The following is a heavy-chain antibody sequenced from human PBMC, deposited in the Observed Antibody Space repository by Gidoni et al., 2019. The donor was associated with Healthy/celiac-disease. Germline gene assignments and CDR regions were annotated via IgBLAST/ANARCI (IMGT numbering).Heavy chain of an antibody. Sequence: EVQLLESGGGLVQPGGSLRLSCAASGFPFSSYAMIWVRQAPGKGLEWVAAISGSGGSTYYADSVKGRCTISRDNSKNTLYLQMNSLRAEDTAVYYCAKDLWELLDAFDIWGQGQWSPSLQ. J-gene: IGHJ3*02. D-gene: IGHD1-26*01. CDR1: GFPFSSYA. V-gene: IGHV3-23*01. CDR2: ISGSGGST. CDR3: AKDLWELLDAFDI.